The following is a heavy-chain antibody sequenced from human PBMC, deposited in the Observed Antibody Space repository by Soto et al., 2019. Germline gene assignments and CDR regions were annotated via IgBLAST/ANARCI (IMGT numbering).Heavy chain of an antibody. CDR2: MNPNSGNT. D-gene: IGHD3-3*01. J-gene: IGHJ5*02. Sequence: ASVKVSCKASGYTFTSYDINLVRQATGQGLEWMGWMNPNSGNTGYAQKFQGRVAMTRNTSISTAYMELSSLRSEDTAVYYCARVRKGRDGYYDFWSGYSGNWFDPWGQGTLVTVSS. V-gene: IGHV1-8*01. CDR3: ARVRKGRDGYYDFWSGYSGNWFDP. CDR1: GYTFTSYD.